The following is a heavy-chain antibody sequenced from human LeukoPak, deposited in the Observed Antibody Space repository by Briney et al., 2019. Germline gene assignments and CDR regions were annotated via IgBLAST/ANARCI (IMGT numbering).Heavy chain of an antibody. Sequence: GGSLRLSCAASGFTFSSYGMHWVRQAPGKGLEWVAFIRYDGSNKYYADFVKGRFTISRDNSKNTLNLHMNSLRAEDTAVYYCARDGDPDRDVHLDYWGQGNLVTVSS. CDR1: GFTFSSYG. D-gene: IGHD3-10*01. CDR2: IRYDGSNK. V-gene: IGHV3-30*02. J-gene: IGHJ4*02. CDR3: ARDGDPDRDVHLDY.